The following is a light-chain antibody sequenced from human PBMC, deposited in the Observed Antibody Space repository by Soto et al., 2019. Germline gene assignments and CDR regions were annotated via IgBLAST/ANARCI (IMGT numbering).Light chain of an antibody. CDR3: QQRDNWPLT. Sequence: EIVSTQTPATLSFSPGERATLSCRASQSVTTLAWYQQKPGQSPRLLIYDASSRATGIPARFSGSGSRTDFTLTISSLEPEDFAVYYCQQRDNWPLTFGGGTRVEIK. V-gene: IGKV3-11*01. CDR1: QSVTT. CDR2: DAS. J-gene: IGKJ4*01.